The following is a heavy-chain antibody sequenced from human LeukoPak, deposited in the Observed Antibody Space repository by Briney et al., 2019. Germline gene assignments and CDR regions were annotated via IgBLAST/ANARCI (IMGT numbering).Heavy chain of an antibody. CDR1: GFTFSSYS. J-gene: IGHJ4*02. Sequence: GGSLRLSCAASGFTFSSYSMNWVRQAPGKGLEWVSSISSSSSYIYYADSVKGRFTISRDNSKNTLYLQMNSLRAEDTAVYYCARDQRVGATRPPPGAFDYWGQGTLVTVSS. V-gene: IGHV3-21*01. CDR2: ISSSSSYI. D-gene: IGHD1-26*01. CDR3: ARDQRVGATRPPPGAFDY.